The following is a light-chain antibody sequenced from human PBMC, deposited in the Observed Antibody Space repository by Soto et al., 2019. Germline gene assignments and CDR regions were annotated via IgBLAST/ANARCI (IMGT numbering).Light chain of an antibody. CDR1: QIVSFSY. Sequence: EIVLTQPPGTLFLSPGDRATLSCRASQIVSFSYLAWYQQKPGQAPRLLIYGASSRATGIPDRFSGSESGTDFTLTISRLEPEDFAVYYCQQYGSSPLTFGGGTKVEIK. CDR2: GAS. V-gene: IGKV3-20*01. J-gene: IGKJ4*01. CDR3: QQYGSSPLT.